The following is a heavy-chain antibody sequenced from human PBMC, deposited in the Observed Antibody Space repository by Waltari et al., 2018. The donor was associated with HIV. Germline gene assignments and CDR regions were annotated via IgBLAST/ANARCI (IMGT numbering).Heavy chain of an antibody. CDR2: IWYDGSNK. CDR3: ARRGVLTYYYTMDV. Sequence: QVQLVESGGGVVQPGRSLRLSCAASGVTFSSSVMHWVRKAPGKGLEWVAVIWYDGSNKYYADSVKGRFSISRDNSKNTLYLQMNSLRAEDTAVYFCARRGVLTYYYTMDVWGQGTTVTVSS. CDR1: GVTFSSSV. J-gene: IGHJ6*02. D-gene: IGHD3-10*01. V-gene: IGHV3-33*01.